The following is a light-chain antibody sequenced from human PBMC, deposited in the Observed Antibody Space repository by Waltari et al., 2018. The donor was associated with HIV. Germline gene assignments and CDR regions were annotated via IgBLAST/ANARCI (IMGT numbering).Light chain of an antibody. Sequence: QSVLTQPPSVSGAPGQRVTISCTGNSSKTGSLYDVHWYLQTPGSVPKLLNTGNSRPSGVSERFSGSRSGTSASLAITALRAEDEGTYYCQSYDSDLGSPVFGGGTEVTVL. CDR1: SSKTGSLYD. CDR3: QSYDSDLGSPV. CDR2: GNS. V-gene: IGLV1-40*01. J-gene: IGLJ3*02.